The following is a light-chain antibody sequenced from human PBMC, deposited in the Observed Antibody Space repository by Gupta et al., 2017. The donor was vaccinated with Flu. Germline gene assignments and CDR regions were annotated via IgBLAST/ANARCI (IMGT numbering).Light chain of an antibody. J-gene: IGLJ3*02. Sequence: SSDVGSYNYVSWYQQHPGKAPKLMIYKVSNRPSGVSVRFSGSKSGNTASLTISGLQTEDEADYYCSSYTSSRTWVFGGGTKVTVL. CDR1: SSDVGSYNY. V-gene: IGLV2-14*01. CDR3: SSYTSSRTWV. CDR2: KVS.